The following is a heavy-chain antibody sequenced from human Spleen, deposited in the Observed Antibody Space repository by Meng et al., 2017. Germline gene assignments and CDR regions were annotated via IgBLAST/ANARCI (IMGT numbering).Heavy chain of an antibody. CDR2: IRWNGGST. Sequence: GRSLRLSCAASGFTFDDYAMHWVRQAPGKGLEWVSFIRWNGGSTYYADSVKGRFTISRDNSKNSLYLQMNSLRTEDTALYYCAKDVNRVTIIWHYYGMDDWGQGTTVTVSS. CDR1: GFTFDDYA. CDR3: AKDVNRVTIIWHYYGMDD. J-gene: IGHJ6*02. D-gene: IGHD3-9*01. V-gene: IGHV3-43D*03.